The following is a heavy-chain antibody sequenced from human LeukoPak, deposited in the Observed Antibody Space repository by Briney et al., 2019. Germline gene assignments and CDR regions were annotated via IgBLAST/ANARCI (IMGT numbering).Heavy chain of an antibody. CDR1: GYTLTELF. V-gene: IGHV1-24*01. D-gene: IGHD2-2*01. J-gene: IGHJ6*03. CDR3: ATAPVPAARGIGIYYYMDV. CDR2: FDPEDGET. Sequence: ASVKVSCKLSGYTLTELFMHCVRQAPGKGLEWMGGFDPEDGETVYAQKFQARVTMTEDTSTDTAYMELRSLRSEDTAVYYCATAPVPAARGIGIYYYMDVWGKGTTVTVSS.